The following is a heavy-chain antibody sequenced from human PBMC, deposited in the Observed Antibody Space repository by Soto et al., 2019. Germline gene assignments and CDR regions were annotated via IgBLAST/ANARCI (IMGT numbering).Heavy chain of an antibody. D-gene: IGHD3-10*01. CDR3: AKLDGSGSYHGMDV. Sequence: LRRSCAASGFTFSSYAMGWVRQAPGKGLEGVSAISGSGGSTYYADSVKGRFTISRDNSNNTLYLQMNSLRAEDTAVYYCAKLDGSGSYHGMDVWGQGTTVTVSS. V-gene: IGHV3-23*01. CDR2: ISGSGGST. J-gene: IGHJ6*02. CDR1: GFTFSSYA.